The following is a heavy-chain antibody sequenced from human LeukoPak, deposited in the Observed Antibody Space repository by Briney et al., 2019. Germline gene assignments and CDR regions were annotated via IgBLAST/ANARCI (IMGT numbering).Heavy chain of an antibody. J-gene: IGHJ4*02. D-gene: IGHD1-26*01. CDR1: GGTFSSYA. CDR3: ARGAEVGAPSYYFDY. CDR2: IIPIFGTA. V-gene: IGHV1-69*05. Sequence: SVKVSCKASGGTFSSYAISWVRQAPGQGLEWMGGIIPIFGTANYAQKFKGRVTITTDESTSTAYMELSSLRSEDTAVYYCARGAEVGAPSYYFDYWGQGTLVTVSS.